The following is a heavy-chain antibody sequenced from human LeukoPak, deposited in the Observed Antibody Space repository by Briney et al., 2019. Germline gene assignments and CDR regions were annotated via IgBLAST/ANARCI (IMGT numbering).Heavy chain of an antibody. CDR2: ITAYNGNR. V-gene: IGHV1-18*01. CDR1: GYTFSNYG. Sequence: ASVKVSCKTSGYTFSNYGVSWVRQAPGQGLEWMGWITAYNGNRLYAQRFQGRITLTTDTSTSTSYMELRSLEYDDTAIYYCARDNDKVVDHWGQGTLVTVSS. D-gene: IGHD1-1*01. J-gene: IGHJ4*01. CDR3: ARDNDKVVDH.